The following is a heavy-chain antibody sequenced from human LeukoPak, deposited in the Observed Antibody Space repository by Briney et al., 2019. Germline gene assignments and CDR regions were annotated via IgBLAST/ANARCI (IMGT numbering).Heavy chain of an antibody. V-gene: IGHV3-21*01. CDR1: GFTVSNTY. CDR3: ARDVLIAADGVIRLDAFDI. CDR2: ISSSSSFI. D-gene: IGHD6-13*01. Sequence: GGSLRLSCAASGFTVSNTYMSWVRQTPGKGLEWVSSISSSSSFIYYADSVKGRFTISRDNAKNSLYLQMNSLRAEDTAVYYCARDVLIAADGVIRLDAFDIWGQGTVVTVSS. J-gene: IGHJ3*02.